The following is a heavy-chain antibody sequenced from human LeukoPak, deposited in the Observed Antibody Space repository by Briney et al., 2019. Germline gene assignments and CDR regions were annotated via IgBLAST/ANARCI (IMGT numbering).Heavy chain of an antibody. D-gene: IGHD6-13*01. CDR1: GGSISSSSYY. CDR2: IYYSGST. V-gene: IGHV4-39*07. Sequence: SETLSLTCTVSGGSISSSSYYWGWIRQPPGKGLEGIGSIYYSGSTYYNPSLKSRVTISVDTSKNQFSLKLSSVTAADTAVYYCARDLGSSWYNDAFDIWGQGTMVTVSS. CDR3: ARDLGSSWYNDAFDI. J-gene: IGHJ3*02.